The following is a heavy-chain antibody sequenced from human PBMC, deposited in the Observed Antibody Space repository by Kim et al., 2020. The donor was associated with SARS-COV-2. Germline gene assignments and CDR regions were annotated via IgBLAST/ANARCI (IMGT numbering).Heavy chain of an antibody. V-gene: IGHV3-48*02. CDR3: ARVGRSGWTDDY. CDR2: ISSSSSTI. J-gene: IGHJ4*02. Sequence: GGSLRLSCAASGFAFSTYSINWVRQAPGKVLEWLSYISSSSSTIYYADSVRGRFTISRDNAENSVYLQMNSLGDEDTAVYYCARVGRSGWTDDYWGQGTLVTVSS. D-gene: IGHD6-19*01. CDR1: GFAFSTYS.